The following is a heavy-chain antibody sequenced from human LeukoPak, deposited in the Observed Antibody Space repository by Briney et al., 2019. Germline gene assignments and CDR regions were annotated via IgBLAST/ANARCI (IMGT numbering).Heavy chain of an antibody. J-gene: IGHJ3*02. Sequence: GGSLRLSCAASGFTFDDYAMHWVRQAPGKGLEWVSLISGDGGSTYYADSVKGRFTISRDNSKNTLYLQMNSLRAEDTAVYYCARDAYYDSTGLSAFDIWGQGTMVTVSS. D-gene: IGHD3-22*01. CDR1: GFTFDDYA. CDR3: ARDAYYDSTGLSAFDI. CDR2: ISGDGGST. V-gene: IGHV3-43*02.